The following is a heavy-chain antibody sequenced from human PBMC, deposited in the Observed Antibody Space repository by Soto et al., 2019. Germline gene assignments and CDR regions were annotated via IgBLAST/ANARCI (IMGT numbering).Heavy chain of an antibody. Sequence: GGSLRLSCAAPGFTFSSYGMHWVRQAPGKGLEWVAVISYDGSNKYYADSVKGRFTISRDNSKNTLYLQMNSLRAEDTAVYYCAPWFGAFDYWGQGTLVTVSS. V-gene: IGHV3-30*03. D-gene: IGHD3-10*01. CDR2: ISYDGSNK. CDR1: GFTFSSYG. CDR3: APWFGAFDY. J-gene: IGHJ4*02.